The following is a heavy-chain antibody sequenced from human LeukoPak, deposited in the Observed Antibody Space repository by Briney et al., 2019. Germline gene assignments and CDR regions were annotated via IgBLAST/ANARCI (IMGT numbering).Heavy chain of an antibody. J-gene: IGHJ6*02. D-gene: IGHD5-18*01. Sequence: GGSLRLSCAASGFTFSHYWMTWFRQAPGKGLEWVANIKQDGSEKYYVDSLKGRFTISRDNAKNSLYLQMNSLRAEDTALYYCAKDRTARHGMDVWGQGTTVTVSS. CDR1: GFTFSHYW. CDR3: AKDRTARHGMDV. CDR2: IKQDGSEK. V-gene: IGHV3-7*03.